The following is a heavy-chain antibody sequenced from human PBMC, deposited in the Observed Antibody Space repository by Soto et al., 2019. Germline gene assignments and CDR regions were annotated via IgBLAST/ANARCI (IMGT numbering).Heavy chain of an antibody. D-gene: IGHD7-27*01. CDR2: IYSGGST. J-gene: IGHJ6*02. V-gene: IGHV3-53*01. CDR3: ARANWGFYYGMDV. Sequence: EVQLVESGGGLIQPGGSLRLSCAASGFTVSSNYMSCVRQAPGKGLEWVSVIYSGGSTYYADSVKGRFTISRDNSKNTLYLQMTSLRAEDTAVYYCARANWGFYYGMDVWGQGTTVPVSS. CDR1: GFTVSSNY.